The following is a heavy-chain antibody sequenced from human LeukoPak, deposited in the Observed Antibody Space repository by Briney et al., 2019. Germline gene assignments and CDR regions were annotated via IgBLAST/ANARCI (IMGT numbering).Heavy chain of an antibody. CDR2: IYSGGST. J-gene: IGHJ4*02. CDR1: GFTVSSNY. CDR3: ARGSFLWGDSSGYYDY. V-gene: IGHV3-53*01. Sequence: GGSLRLSCAASGFTVSSNYMSWVRQAPGKGLEWVSVIYSGGSTYYADSVKGRFTISRDNSKNTLYLQMNSLRAEDTAVYYCARGSFLWGDSSGYYDYWGQGTLVTVSS. D-gene: IGHD3-22*01.